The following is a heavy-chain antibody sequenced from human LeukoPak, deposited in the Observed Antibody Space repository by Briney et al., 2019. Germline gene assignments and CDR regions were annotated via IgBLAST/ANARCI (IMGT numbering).Heavy chain of an antibody. Sequence: SQTLSLTCAISGDSVSSSTAAWNWIRQSPSRGLEWLGRTYYRSKWYNDYAVSVKSRITINPDTSKNQFSLQLNSVTPEDTAVYYCVRDDGIGLDAFDIWGQGTMVTVSS. CDR3: VRDDGIGLDAFDI. CDR1: GDSVSSSTAA. V-gene: IGHV6-1*01. CDR2: TYYRSKWYN. J-gene: IGHJ3*02. D-gene: IGHD1-14*01.